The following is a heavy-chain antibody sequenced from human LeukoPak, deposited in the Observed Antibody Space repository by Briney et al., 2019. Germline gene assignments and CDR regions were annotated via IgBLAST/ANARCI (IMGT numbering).Heavy chain of an antibody. CDR3: ARIKSGIDF. J-gene: IGHJ6*02. Sequence: GGSLRLSCAASEFTVSTNYMTWVRQAPGKRLEWVSVIYSGGNTYYADSVKGRFTISRDNSKNTLYLQMNSLRAEDTAVYYCARIKSGIDFWGQGTTVTVSS. CDR2: IYSGGNT. CDR1: EFTVSTNY. D-gene: IGHD1-26*01. V-gene: IGHV3-53*01.